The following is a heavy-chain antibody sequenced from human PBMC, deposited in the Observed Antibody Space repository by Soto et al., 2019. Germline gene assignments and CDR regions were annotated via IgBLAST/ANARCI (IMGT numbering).Heavy chain of an antibody. J-gene: IGHJ3*02. CDR3: ARGDRGAFDM. V-gene: IGHV3-74*03. Sequence: EVQLVESGGGLVQPGESLRLSCAASGFTFSYYWRHWVRQAPGKGLVWVSRIHSDGSSTTYADSVKGRFTISRDNARNTGYLQINSLRVEDTAVYYCARGDRGAFDMWGQGTVVTVSS. CDR1: GFTFSYYW. D-gene: IGHD1-26*01. CDR2: IHSDGSST.